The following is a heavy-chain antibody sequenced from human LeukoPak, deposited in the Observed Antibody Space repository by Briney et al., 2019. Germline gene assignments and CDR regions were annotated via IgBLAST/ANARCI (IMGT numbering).Heavy chain of an antibody. CDR2: IAYDRSNK. D-gene: IGHD1-26*01. Sequence: PGGTLRLSCAASGFIFSNYGMNWVRQAPGKGLEWVAVIAYDRSNKNYADSVKGRFTISRDNSKNTLYLQMNSLRAEDTAVYYCAKDRYSGTYLQTGPCAHWGQGTLVTVSS. V-gene: IGHV3-30*18. J-gene: IGHJ4*02. CDR3: AKDRYSGTYLQTGPCAH. CDR1: GFIFSNYG.